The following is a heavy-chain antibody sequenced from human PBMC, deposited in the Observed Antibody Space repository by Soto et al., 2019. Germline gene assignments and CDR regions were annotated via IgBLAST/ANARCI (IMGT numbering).Heavy chain of an antibody. CDR2: IYYSGST. Sequence: SETLSLTCTVSGGSISSYYWSWIRQPPGKGLEWIGYIYYSGSTNYNPSLKSRVTISVDTSKNQFSLKLSSVTAAGTAVYYCARGWYSSGWYYFDYWGQGTLVTVAS. V-gene: IGHV4-59*01. J-gene: IGHJ4*02. CDR1: GGSISSYY. CDR3: ARGWYSSGWYYFDY. D-gene: IGHD6-19*01.